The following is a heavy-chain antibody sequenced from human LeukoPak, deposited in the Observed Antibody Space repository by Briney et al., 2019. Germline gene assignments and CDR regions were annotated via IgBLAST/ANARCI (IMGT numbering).Heavy chain of an antibody. CDR1: GFTFSSYS. CDR3: ARGLSPYYYYYMDV. J-gene: IGHJ6*03. CDR2: ISSSSSYI. Sequence: GGSLRLSCAASGFTFSSYSMNWVRQAPGKGLEWVSSISSSSSYIYYADSAKGRFTISRDNAKNSLYLQMNSLRAEDTAVYYCARGLSPYYYYYMDVWGKGTTVTVSS. V-gene: IGHV3-21*01.